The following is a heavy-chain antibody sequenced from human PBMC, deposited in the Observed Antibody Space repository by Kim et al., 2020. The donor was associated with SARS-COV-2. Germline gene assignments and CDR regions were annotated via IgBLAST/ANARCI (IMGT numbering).Heavy chain of an antibody. CDR3: ATGRIAAAGNWYFDL. V-gene: IGHV1-24*01. Sequence: ASVKVSCKVSGYTLTELSMHWVRQAPGKGLEWMGGFDPEDGETIYAQKFQGRVTMTEDTSTDTAYMELSSLRSEDTAVYYCATGRIAAAGNWYFDLWGRGTLVTVSS. D-gene: IGHD6-13*01. CDR1: GYTLTELS. CDR2: FDPEDGET. J-gene: IGHJ2*01.